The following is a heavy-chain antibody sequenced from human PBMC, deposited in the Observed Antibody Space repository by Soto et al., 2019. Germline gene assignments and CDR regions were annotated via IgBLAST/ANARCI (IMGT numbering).Heavy chain of an antibody. CDR2: ISNRGDT. Sequence: EVQLVESGGGLVQPGGSLRLSCTASGFIVSDTYVNWVRQAPGKGLEWVSVISNRGDTHYADSVRGRFSLSRDISDNTXXXXXXXXXVXXXAVXYCAREPRYCRGGSCSITGDAYDIWGQGTMVTVSS. D-gene: IGHD2-15*01. CDR3: AREPRYCRGGSCSITGDAYDI. J-gene: IGHJ3*02. CDR1: GFIVSDTY. V-gene: IGHV3-66*01.